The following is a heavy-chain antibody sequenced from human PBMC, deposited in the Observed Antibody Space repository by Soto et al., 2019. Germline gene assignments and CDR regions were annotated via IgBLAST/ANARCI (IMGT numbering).Heavy chain of an antibody. CDR2: ISGSGGST. Sequence: GGSLRLSCAASGFTFSSYAMSWVRQAPGKGLEWVSAISGSGGSTYYADSVKGRFTISRDNSKNTLYLQMNSLRAEDTAVYYCAKDGGYNWKSGPWFDPWGQGTLVTVSS. J-gene: IGHJ5*02. V-gene: IGHV3-23*01. CDR1: GFTFSSYA. CDR3: AKDGGYNWKSGPWFDP. D-gene: IGHD1-20*01.